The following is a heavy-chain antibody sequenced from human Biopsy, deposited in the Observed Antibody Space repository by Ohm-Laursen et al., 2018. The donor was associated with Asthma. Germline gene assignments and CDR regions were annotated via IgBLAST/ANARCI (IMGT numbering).Heavy chain of an antibody. V-gene: IGHV3-53*01. Sequence: GSLRLSYAASGFSFSDYYMTWMRQAPGKGLEWVSVIYSGGTSHTADSVRGRFTISRDFSKNTLHLQMHSLRVEDTAVYYCARGDSSGWSHYYFDYWGQGTLVTVSS. CDR1: GFSFSDYY. D-gene: IGHD6-19*01. CDR3: ARGDSSGWSHYYFDY. CDR2: IYSGGTS. J-gene: IGHJ4*02.